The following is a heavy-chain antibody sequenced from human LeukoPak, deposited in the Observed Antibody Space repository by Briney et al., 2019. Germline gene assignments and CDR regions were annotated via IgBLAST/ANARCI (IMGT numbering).Heavy chain of an antibody. V-gene: IGHV1-2*02. CDR3: ARDGIAVAELDY. CDR1: GYTFTGYY. Sequence: ASVTVSFKASGYTFTGYYMHWVRQAPGQGLEWMGWINPNSGGTNYAQKFQGRVTMTRDTSISTAYMELSRLRSDDTAVYYCARDGIAVAELDYWGQGTLVTVSS. J-gene: IGHJ4*02. D-gene: IGHD6-19*01. CDR2: INPNSGGT.